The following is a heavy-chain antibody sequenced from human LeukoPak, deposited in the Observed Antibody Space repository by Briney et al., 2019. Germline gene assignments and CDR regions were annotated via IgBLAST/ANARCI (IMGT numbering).Heavy chain of an antibody. CDR1: GGSISSSSYY. CDR2: IYYSGST. Sequence: PSETLFLTCTVSGGSISSSSYYWGWIRQPPGKGLEWIGSIYYSGSTYYNPSLKSRVTISVDTSKNQFSLKLSSVTAADTAVYYCARRPEYYYGSGSYNWFDPWGQGTLVTVSS. V-gene: IGHV4-39*01. D-gene: IGHD3-10*01. CDR3: ARRPEYYYGSGSYNWFDP. J-gene: IGHJ5*02.